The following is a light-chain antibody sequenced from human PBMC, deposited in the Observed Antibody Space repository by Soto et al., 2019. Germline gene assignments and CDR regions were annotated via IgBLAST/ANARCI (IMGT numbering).Light chain of an antibody. CDR1: QGVSSTY. CDR2: GAS. V-gene: IGKV3-20*01. Sequence: EIVLTQSPGTLSLSPGEGAALSCLASQGVSSTYLAWYQQKPGQAPRLLIYGASFRATGIPDRFSGSGSGTDFTLTISRLEPEDFAVYYCQQFGGSSRTFGQGTKVDIK. J-gene: IGKJ1*01. CDR3: QQFGGSSRT.